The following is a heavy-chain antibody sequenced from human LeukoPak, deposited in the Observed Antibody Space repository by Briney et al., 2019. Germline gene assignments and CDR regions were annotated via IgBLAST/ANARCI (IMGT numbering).Heavy chain of an antibody. J-gene: IGHJ4*02. CDR1: GGSISSGDYY. CDR2: IYYSGST. V-gene: IGHV4-30-4*08. CDR3: ARDLGYYDSSGSDAGGY. D-gene: IGHD3-22*01. Sequence: SETLSLTCTVSGGSISSGDYYWSWIRQPPGEGLEWIGYIYYSGSTYYNPSLKSRVTISVDTSKNQFSLKLSSVTAADTAVYYCARDLGYYDSSGSDAGGYWGQGTLVTVSS.